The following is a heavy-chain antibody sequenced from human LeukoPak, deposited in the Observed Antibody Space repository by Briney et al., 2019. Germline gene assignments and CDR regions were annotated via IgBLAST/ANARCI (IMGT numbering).Heavy chain of an antibody. Sequence: PGGSLRLSCAASGFTFSSYAMSWVRQAPGKGLEWVSGISGSGGSTFYADSVKGRFTISRDNSKNTLYLQMNSLRADDTAVYYCAKFGRSGWSPFYFDYWGQGTLVTVSS. V-gene: IGHV3-23*01. CDR3: AKFGRSGWSPFYFDY. CDR2: ISGSGGST. D-gene: IGHD6-19*01. J-gene: IGHJ4*02. CDR1: GFTFSSYA.